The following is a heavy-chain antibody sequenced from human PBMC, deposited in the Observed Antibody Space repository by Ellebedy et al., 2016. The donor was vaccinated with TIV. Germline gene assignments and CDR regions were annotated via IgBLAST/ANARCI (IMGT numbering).Heavy chain of an antibody. Sequence: GGSLRLXXAASGFTFSDYYMSWIRQVPGKGLEWLSYISNTAGTMYYADSVKGRFTISRDNARNSLYLQMDSLRVEDTAIYYCASLYFWGQGTLVTVSS. CDR2: ISNTAGTM. V-gene: IGHV3-11*01. J-gene: IGHJ4*02. CDR1: GFTFSDYY. CDR3: ASLYF.